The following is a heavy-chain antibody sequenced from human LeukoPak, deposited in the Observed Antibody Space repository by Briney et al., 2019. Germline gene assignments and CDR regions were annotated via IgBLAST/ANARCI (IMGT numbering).Heavy chain of an antibody. CDR2: VFYSGST. J-gene: IGHJ5*02. V-gene: IGHV4-39*01. CDR3: ATPIGATDWFDP. CDR1: SGSISSYNYY. Sequence: SETLSLTCTVSSGSISSYNYYCAWLRQPPGKGLEWIGSVFYSGSTYYNPSLKSRVTISVDTSNNQFSLRLTSVTAADTAVYYCATPIGATDWFDPWGQGTLVTVSS. D-gene: IGHD5-12*01.